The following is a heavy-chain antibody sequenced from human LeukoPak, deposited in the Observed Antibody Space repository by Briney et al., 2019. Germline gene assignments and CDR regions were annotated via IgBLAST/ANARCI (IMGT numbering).Heavy chain of an antibody. D-gene: IGHD5-12*01. V-gene: IGHV1-8*03. CDR1: GYTFNGYY. Sequence: ASVKVSCKAAGYTFNGYYIHWVRQAPGQGLEWMGWMNPNSGNTGYAQKFQGRVTITRNASISTAYMELSRLSTNDTAVYYCARGRVATISYYYYYIDVWGKGSTVTVSS. J-gene: IGHJ6*03. CDR3: ARGRVATISYYYYYIDV. CDR2: MNPNSGNT.